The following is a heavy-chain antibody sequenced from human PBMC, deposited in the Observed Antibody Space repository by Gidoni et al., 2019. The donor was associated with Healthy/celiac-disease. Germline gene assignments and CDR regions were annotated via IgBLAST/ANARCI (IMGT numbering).Heavy chain of an antibody. CDR3: ARRGYPRAFDI. Sequence: QVQLQQWGAGLLKPSETLSLTCAVYGGSFSGYYWSWIRQPPGKGLEWIGEINHSGSTNYNPSLKSRVTISVDTSKNQFSLKLSSVTAADTAVYYCARRGYPRAFDIWGQGTMVTVSS. V-gene: IGHV4-34*01. CDR2: INHSGST. CDR1: GGSFSGYY. J-gene: IGHJ3*02. D-gene: IGHD5-12*01.